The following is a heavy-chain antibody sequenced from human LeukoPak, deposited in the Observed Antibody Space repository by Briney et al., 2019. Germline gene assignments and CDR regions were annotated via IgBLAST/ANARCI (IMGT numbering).Heavy chain of an antibody. J-gene: IGHJ6*02. Sequence: GGSLRLSCAASGVTVSSKDMSWVRQAPGKGLEWVSTVCSGGSTYYADPVKGRFTISRDNSKNTLFLQMNSLRAEDTAVYYCARHVDGYDIVSGYYQHFGMDVWGQGTTVTVSS. CDR1: GVTVSSKD. V-gene: IGHV3-53*01. CDR2: VCSGGST. D-gene: IGHD3-9*01. CDR3: ARHVDGYDIVSGYYQHFGMDV.